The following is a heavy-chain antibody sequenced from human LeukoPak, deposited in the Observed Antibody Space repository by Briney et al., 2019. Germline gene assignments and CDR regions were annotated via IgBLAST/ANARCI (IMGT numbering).Heavy chain of an antibody. Sequence: PGGSLRLSCAASGFTFSSYVMSWVRQAPGKGLEWVSGIGVRGDDTYYADSVKGRFTTSRDNVDNTLFLQMNSLRAEDTAIYYCAKPHIRMSTVCFFDSWGQGTRVTVSS. J-gene: IGHJ4*02. CDR2: IGVRGDDT. CDR3: AKPHIRMSTVCFFDS. CDR1: GFTFSSYV. V-gene: IGHV3-23*01. D-gene: IGHD5/OR15-5a*01.